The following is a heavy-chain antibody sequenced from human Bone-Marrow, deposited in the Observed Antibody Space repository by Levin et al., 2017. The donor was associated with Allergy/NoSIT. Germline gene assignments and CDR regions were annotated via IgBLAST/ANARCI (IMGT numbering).Heavy chain of an antibody. V-gene: IGHV4-59*01. Sequence: SETLSLTCTVFGDSISSYYWSWIRQPPGKGLEWIGSADDSGSSNYNPSLKSRVTISVDTSKKQFSLKLNSVTAADTAVYYCARDRIAVSANWFDPWGQGTPGTVSS. J-gene: IGHJ5*02. CDR3: ARDRIAVSANWFDP. CDR2: ADDSGSS. CDR1: GDSISSYY. D-gene: IGHD6-19*01.